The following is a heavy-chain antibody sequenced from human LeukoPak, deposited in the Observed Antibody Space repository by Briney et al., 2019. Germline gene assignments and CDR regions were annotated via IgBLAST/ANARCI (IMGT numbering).Heavy chain of an antibody. V-gene: IGHV3-30*18. J-gene: IGHJ3*02. CDR2: ISYDGSNK. D-gene: IGHD3-22*01. CDR1: GFTFSSYG. CDR3: AKPSFYDSSGGAFDI. Sequence: GGSLRLSCAASGFTFSSYGMHWVRQAPGKGLEWVAVISYDGSNKYYADSVKGRFTISRDNSKNTLYLQMNSLRAEDTAVYYCAKPSFYDSSGGAFDIWGQGTMVTVSS.